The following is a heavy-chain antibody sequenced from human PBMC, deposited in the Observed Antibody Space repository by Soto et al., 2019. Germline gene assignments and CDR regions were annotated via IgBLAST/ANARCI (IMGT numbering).Heavy chain of an antibody. V-gene: IGHV1-18*01. Sequence: ASVKVSCKASGYTFTSYAMHWVRQAPGQGLEWMGWISAYNGNTNYAQKLQGRVTMTTDTSTSTAYMELRSLRSDDTAVYYCARDYPNYYDQWGDAFDIWGQGTMVTVSS. CDR3: ARDYPNYYDQWGDAFDI. J-gene: IGHJ3*02. CDR2: ISAYNGNT. D-gene: IGHD3-22*01. CDR1: GYTFTSYA.